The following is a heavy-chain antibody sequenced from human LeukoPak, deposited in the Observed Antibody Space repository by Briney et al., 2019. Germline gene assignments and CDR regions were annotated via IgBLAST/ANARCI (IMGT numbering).Heavy chain of an antibody. CDR3: ARGALWVLDY. CDR2: ISTSGNDK. Sequence: GGSLRLSCAASGFIFSNYEINWVHQAPGEGLEWVSYISTSGNDKYYADSVKGRFTISRDNAKNSLYLQLNSLRADDTAVYYCARGALWVLDYWGQGTLVTVSS. D-gene: IGHD3-16*01. V-gene: IGHV3-48*03. J-gene: IGHJ4*02. CDR1: GFIFSNYE.